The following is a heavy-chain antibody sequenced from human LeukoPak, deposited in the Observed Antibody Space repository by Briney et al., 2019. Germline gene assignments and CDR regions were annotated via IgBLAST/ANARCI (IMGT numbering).Heavy chain of an antibody. CDR3: ARNSKYSFDY. J-gene: IGHJ4*02. D-gene: IGHD2-21*01. Sequence: SQTLSLTCAISGDSVSSNNVGWHWLRQSPSRGLEWLGRTYYRSKWYNDNALSVKSRISINPGTSKNQFSPQLNSVTPEDTAVYYCARNSKYSFDYWGQGTLVTVSS. CDR1: GDSVSSNNVG. V-gene: IGHV6-1*01. CDR2: TYYRSKWYN.